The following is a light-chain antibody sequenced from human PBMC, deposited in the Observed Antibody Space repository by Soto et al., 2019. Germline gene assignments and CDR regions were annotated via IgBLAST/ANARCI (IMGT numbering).Light chain of an antibody. Sequence: QLVLTQSPSASASLGASVKLTCTLSSGHSSYAIAWHQQRPEKGPRYLMKLNSDGSHSKGDGIPDRFSGSSSGAERYLTISSLQYEDEADYYCQTWGTGIQVFGGGTKLTVL. CDR1: SGHSSYA. CDR2: LNSDGSH. J-gene: IGLJ2*01. CDR3: QTWGTGIQV. V-gene: IGLV4-69*01.